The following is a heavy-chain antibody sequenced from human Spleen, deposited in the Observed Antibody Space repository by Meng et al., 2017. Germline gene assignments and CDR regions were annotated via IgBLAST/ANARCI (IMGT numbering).Heavy chain of an antibody. J-gene: IGHJ4*02. CDR2: IYYSGST. CDR3: ARSSFSASPYYFGY. V-gene: IGHV4-61*08. D-gene: IGHD3-3*02. CDR1: GGSGRLGDFY. Sequence: VDLRWSGPGLGRPSETLALTWTVSGGSGRLGDFYWSWIRQPPGKGLEWIGHIYYSGSTNYNPSLKSRVTISIDTSKNQFSLKLSSVTTADTAVYFCARSSFSASPYYFGYWGLGTLVTVSS.